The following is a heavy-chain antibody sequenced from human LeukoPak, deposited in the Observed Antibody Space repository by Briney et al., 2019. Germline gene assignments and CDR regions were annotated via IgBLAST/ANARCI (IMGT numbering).Heavy chain of an antibody. CDR1: GGSISSSSYY. Sequence: SETLSLTCTVSGGSISSSSYYWGWIRQPPGKGLEWIGGVHYSGSTYYNPSLKSRVTISVDTSKNQFSLKLTSVTAADTAVYYCARAEGLRDSSGYYYEYRGFEIWGQGTMVTVSS. CDR2: VHYSGST. CDR3: ARAEGLRDSSGYYYEYRGFEI. V-gene: IGHV4-39*07. D-gene: IGHD3-22*01. J-gene: IGHJ3*02.